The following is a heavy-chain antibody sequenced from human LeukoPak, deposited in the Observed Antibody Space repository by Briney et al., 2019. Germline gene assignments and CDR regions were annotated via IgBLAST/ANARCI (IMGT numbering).Heavy chain of an antibody. J-gene: IGHJ5*02. CDR1: GYSISSAYY. CDR2: MYHSGST. D-gene: IGHD3-10*01. V-gene: IGHV4-38-2*02. Sequence: PSETLSLTCSVSGYSISSAYYWGWIRQPPGKGLEWIGTMYHSGSTNYNPSLKSRVTISVDTSKNQFSLKLSSVTAADTAVYYCARGGHRRYYYTSGSAFDPWGQGTLVTVSS. CDR3: ARGGHRRYYYTSGSAFDP.